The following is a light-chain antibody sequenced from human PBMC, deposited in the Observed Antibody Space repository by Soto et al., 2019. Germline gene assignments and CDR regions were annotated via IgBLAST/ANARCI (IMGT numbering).Light chain of an antibody. V-gene: IGLV2-23*01. J-gene: IGLJ2*01. CDR3: SSYAGSNILVV. CDR1: SSDIGRYNL. Sequence: QSALTQPGSVSGSPGQSITISCSGTSSDIGRYNLVSWYQQHPGKAPKVIIFEGSRLPSGVSSRFSGSKSGNTASLTSSGIRPEDEADYYGSSYAGSNILVVFGGGTKVTVL. CDR2: EGS.